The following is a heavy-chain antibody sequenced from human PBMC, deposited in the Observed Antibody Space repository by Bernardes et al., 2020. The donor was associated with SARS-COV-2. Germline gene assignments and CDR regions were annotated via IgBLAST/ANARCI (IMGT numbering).Heavy chain of an antibody. CDR1: GYTFRSYS. CDR2: ISTYSGNT. Sequence: ASMKVSCKASGYTFRSYSMDWMRQAPGQGLEWMGWISTYSGNTKNAQKFQGRVTMTTDTSTSTAYMELRSLRSDDTAVYYCARSDGSGSHFDDYWGQGTLVTVSS. J-gene: IGHJ4*02. CDR3: ARSDGSGSHFDDY. V-gene: IGHV1-18*01. D-gene: IGHD3-10*01.